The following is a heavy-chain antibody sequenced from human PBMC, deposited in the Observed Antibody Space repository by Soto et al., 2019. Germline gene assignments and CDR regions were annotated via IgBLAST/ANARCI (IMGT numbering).Heavy chain of an antibody. Sequence: EVQLVESGGGLVKPGGSLRLSCAASGFTFSSYSMNWVRQAPGKGLEWVSSISSSSSYIYYADSVKGRFTISRNNAKNSLYLQMNSLRVEDTAVYYCARVAYYDFWSGRQIYYFDYWGQGPLVTVSS. J-gene: IGHJ4*02. CDR3: ARVAYYDFWSGRQIYYFDY. CDR1: GFTFSSYS. V-gene: IGHV3-21*01. D-gene: IGHD3-3*01. CDR2: ISSSSSYI.